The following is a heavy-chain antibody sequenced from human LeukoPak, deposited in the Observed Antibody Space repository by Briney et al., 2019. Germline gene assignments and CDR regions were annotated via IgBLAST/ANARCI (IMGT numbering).Heavy chain of an antibody. CDR1: GGSISGYF. V-gene: IGHV4-59*08. CDR3: ARYGITIVRGGKYYFDS. J-gene: IGHJ4*02. CDR2: IHYSGST. Sequence: SETLSLTCTVSGGSISGYFWSWIRQPPGKGLEWIGYIHYSGSTNYNPSLNSRVTISVDTSKNQFSLRLSSVTAADTAAYYYARYGITIVRGGKYYFDSWGQGTLVTVSS. D-gene: IGHD3-10*01.